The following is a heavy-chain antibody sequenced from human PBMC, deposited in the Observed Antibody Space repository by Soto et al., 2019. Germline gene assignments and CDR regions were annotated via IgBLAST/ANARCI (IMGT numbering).Heavy chain of an antibody. Sequence: PGGFLRLSCAASGFTFSSYAMHWVRQAPGKGLEWVAVISYDGSNKYYADSVKGRFTISRDNSKNTLYLQMNSLRAEDTAVYYCASMPSFNLRFLEWLSQYYFDYWGQGTLVTVSS. CDR3: ASMPSFNLRFLEWLSQYYFDY. V-gene: IGHV3-30-3*01. D-gene: IGHD3-3*01. J-gene: IGHJ4*02. CDR1: GFTFSSYA. CDR2: ISYDGSNK.